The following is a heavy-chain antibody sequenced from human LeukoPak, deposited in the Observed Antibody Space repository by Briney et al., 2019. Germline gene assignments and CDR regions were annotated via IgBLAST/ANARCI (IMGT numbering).Heavy chain of an antibody. J-gene: IGHJ4*02. D-gene: IGHD2-21*02. CDR2: IDQDGGGK. CDR3: ARGDWAPFDY. Sequence: GGSLRPSCAASGFTFSDYWMNWVRQAPGKGLEWVANIDQDGGGKYYLDSVKGRFTISRDNAKSSLYLQIDSLRAEDTAVYYCARGDWAPFDYWGQGSLLTVSS. V-gene: IGHV3-7*01. CDR1: GFTFSDYW.